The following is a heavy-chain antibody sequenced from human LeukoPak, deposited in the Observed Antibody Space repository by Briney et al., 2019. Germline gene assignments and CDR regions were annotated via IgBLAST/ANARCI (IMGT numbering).Heavy chain of an antibody. D-gene: IGHD3-22*01. CDR1: GFTFSSYS. Sequence: GGSLRLSCAASGFTFSSYSMNWVRQAPGKGLEWVSAISSSSSYIYYADSVKGRFTISRDNAKNSLYLQMNSLRAEDTAVYYCARDRGYYDSSGYEFDYWGQGTLVTVSS. CDR3: ARDRGYYDSSGYEFDY. J-gene: IGHJ4*02. CDR2: ISSSSSYI. V-gene: IGHV3-21*01.